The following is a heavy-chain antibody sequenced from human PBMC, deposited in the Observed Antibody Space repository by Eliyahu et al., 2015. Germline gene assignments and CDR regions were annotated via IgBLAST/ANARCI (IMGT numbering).Heavy chain of an antibody. CDR2: MWANGYDK. Sequence: QVQLVESGGGVLQPGSSLRLSXAASGXTFNPYGCHWVRQAPGKGLEWVAVMWANGYDKYYADSVRGRFTVSVDNSKKMVYLQMNSLRAEDTAVYFCARDGDTSSHYSLFDYWGQGTLVSVPS. V-gene: IGHV3-33*01. D-gene: IGHD3-22*01. J-gene: IGHJ4*02. CDR1: GXTFNPYG. CDR3: ARDGDTSSHYSLFDY.